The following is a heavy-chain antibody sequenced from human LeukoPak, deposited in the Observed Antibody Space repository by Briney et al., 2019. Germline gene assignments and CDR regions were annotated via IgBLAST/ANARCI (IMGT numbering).Heavy chain of an antibody. CDR1: GFTFSNYG. CDR2: VWYDGSDK. D-gene: IGHD3-9*01. J-gene: IGHJ3*02. CDR3: ARRWFNAFDI. Sequence: GGSLRLSCAASGFTFSNYGMHWVRQAPGKGLEWVAVVWYDGSDKDYADSVEGRFTISRDNSENTLYLQMNSLRDEDTAVYFCARRWFNAFDIWGQGTMVTVSS. V-gene: IGHV3-33*01.